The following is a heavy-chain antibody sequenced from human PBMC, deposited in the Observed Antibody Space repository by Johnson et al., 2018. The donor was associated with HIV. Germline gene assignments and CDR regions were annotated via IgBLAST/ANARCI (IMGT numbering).Heavy chain of an antibody. V-gene: IGHV3-7*01. D-gene: IGHD3-10*01. CDR3: ARALTMVRGVISDAFDI. CDR1: GFNFSSYW. Sequence: VQLVESGGGLVQPGGSLRLSCAASGFNFSSYWMSWVRQAPGKGLEWVANIKQDGSEKYYVDSVKGRFTISRDNAKNALYLQINSLRAEATALYYCARALTMVRGVISDAFDIWGQGTMVTVSS. CDR2: IKQDGSEK. J-gene: IGHJ3*02.